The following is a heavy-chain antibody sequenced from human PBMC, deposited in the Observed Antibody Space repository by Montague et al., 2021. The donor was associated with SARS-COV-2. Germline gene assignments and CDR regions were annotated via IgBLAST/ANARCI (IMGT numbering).Heavy chain of an antibody. CDR2: IYSGGNT. J-gene: IGHJ6*02. V-gene: IGHV3-53*04. Sequence: SLRLSCAASGFTVSSNYMSWVRQAPGKGLEWVSVIYSGGNTYYADSVKGRFTISRHNSKNTLYLQMNSLRAEDTAVYYCARDNCSGGSCIILTAWGQGTTVTVSS. CDR1: GFTVSSNY. CDR3: ARDNCSGGSCIILTA. D-gene: IGHD2-15*01.